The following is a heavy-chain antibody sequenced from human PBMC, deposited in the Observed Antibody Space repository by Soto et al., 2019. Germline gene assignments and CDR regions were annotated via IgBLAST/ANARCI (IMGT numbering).Heavy chain of an antibody. CDR2: IYHSGST. CDR1: GYSISSGYY. CDR3: ARYNYYGDFRFDY. Sequence: SETLSLTCAVSGYSISSGYYWGWIRQPPGKGLEWIGSIYHSGSTYYNPSLKSRVTISVDTAKNQFSLKLSSVTAADTAVYYCARYNYYGDFRFDYWGQGTLVTVS. J-gene: IGHJ4*02. V-gene: IGHV4-38-2*01. D-gene: IGHD4-17*01.